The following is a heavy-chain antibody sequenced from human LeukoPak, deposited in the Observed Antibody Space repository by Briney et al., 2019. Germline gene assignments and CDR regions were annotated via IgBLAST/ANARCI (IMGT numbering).Heavy chain of an antibody. D-gene: IGHD2-15*01. CDR2: INPSGGST. CDR3: ARDHCSGGSCYFNFDY. CDR1: GYTFTSYY. J-gene: IGHJ4*02. V-gene: IGHV1-46*01. Sequence: ASVKVSCKASGYTFTSYYMHWVRQAPGQGLEWMGIINPSGGSTSYAQKFQGRVTMTRDMSTSTVYMELSSLRSDDTAVYYCARDHCSGGSCYFNFDYWGQGTLVTVSS.